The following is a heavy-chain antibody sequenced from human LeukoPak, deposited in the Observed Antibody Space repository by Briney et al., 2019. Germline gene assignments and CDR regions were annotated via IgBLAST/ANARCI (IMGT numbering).Heavy chain of an antibody. D-gene: IGHD6-13*01. CDR1: GGSISSSSYY. CDR3: ARHRRSRSWPREFDA. V-gene: IGHV4-39*01. J-gene: IGHJ5*02. CDR2: IYYSGTS. Sequence: SETLSLTCTVSGGSISSSSYYWGWIRQSPGKGLEWIGSIYYSGTSYHTPSLKSRVTIYVDTSKHPFSLNLSCVHAADTTLYSCARHRRSRSWPREFDAWGEGTLV.